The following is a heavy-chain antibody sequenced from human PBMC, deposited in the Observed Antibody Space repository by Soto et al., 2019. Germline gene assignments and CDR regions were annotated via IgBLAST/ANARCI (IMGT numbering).Heavy chain of an antibody. D-gene: IGHD1-1*01. CDR3: ARDLTRTTGTTVWFDP. J-gene: IGHJ5*02. CDR1: GGTFSSYA. V-gene: IGHV1-69*01. CDR2: IIPIFGTA. Sequence: QVQLVQSGAEVQKPGSSVKVSCKASGGTFSSYAISWVRQAPGQGLEWMGGIIPIFGTANYAQKFQGRVTITADESTSTAYMELSSLRSEDTAVSYCARDLTRTTGTTVWFDPWGQGTLVTVSS.